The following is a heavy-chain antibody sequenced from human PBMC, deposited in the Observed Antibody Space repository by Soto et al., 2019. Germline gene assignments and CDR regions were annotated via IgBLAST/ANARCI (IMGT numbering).Heavy chain of an antibody. J-gene: IGHJ3*02. Sequence: QLPLQESGAGLVKPAETLSLTCTVSGGSISSSSYYWGWIRQPPGKGLEWIGSIYYRGSTSYNPALKRRVTISVDQAKTLFSLKLSSVTAADTSVYYCAGDDILTGYYFGAFDNWGQRTMGTVSS. CDR2: IYYRGST. CDR1: GGSISSSSYY. CDR3: AGDDILTGYYFGAFDN. D-gene: IGHD3-9*01. V-gene: IGHV4-39*01.